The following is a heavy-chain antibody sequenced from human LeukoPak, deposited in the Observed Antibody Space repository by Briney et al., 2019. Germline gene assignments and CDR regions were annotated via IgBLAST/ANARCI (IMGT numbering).Heavy chain of an antibody. J-gene: IGHJ4*02. CDR2: ISGSGGST. D-gene: IGHD3-10*01. Sequence: GGSLRLSCAASGFTFSSYAMSWVRQAPGKGLEWVSAISGSGGSTYYADSVKGRFTISRDNSKNTLYLRMNSLRAEDTAVYYCARDRVYGSGRKRGYYFDYWGQGTLVTVSS. V-gene: IGHV3-23*01. CDR1: GFTFSSYA. CDR3: ARDRVYGSGRKRGYYFDY.